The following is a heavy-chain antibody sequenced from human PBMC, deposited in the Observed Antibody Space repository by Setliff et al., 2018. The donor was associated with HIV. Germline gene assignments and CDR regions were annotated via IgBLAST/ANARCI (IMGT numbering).Heavy chain of an antibody. CDR1: GFTFGDYA. CDR3: TTWQAGNDY. CDR2: IRSKAYGGTT. D-gene: IGHD6-13*01. Sequence: GGSLRLSCKASGFTFGDYAMSWVRQAPGKGLEWVGFIRSKAYGGTTEYAASVKGRFIISGDDSKSIAYLQMNSLKTEDTAVYYCTTWQAGNDYWGQGTLVTVSS. J-gene: IGHJ4*02. V-gene: IGHV3-49*04.